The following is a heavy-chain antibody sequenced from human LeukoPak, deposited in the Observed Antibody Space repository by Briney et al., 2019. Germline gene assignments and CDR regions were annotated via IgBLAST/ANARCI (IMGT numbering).Heavy chain of an antibody. J-gene: IGHJ6*03. CDR1: GFTFSDYY. D-gene: IGHD5-18*01. Sequence: GGSLRLSCAASGFTFSDYYMSWIRQAPGKGLEWVSYISRSGSTIYYADSVKGRFTISRDNAKNSLYLQMNSLRAEDTAVYYCARVQPTIQLWSYYYYYYYMDVWGKGTTVTISS. CDR3: ARVQPTIQLWSYYYYYYYMDV. V-gene: IGHV3-11*01. CDR2: ISRSGSTI.